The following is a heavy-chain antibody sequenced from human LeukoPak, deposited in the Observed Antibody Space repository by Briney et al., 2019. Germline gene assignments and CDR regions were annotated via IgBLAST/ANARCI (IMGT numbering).Heavy chain of an antibody. CDR3: ASSECTGRDGYNYWFDP. D-gene: IGHD5-24*01. V-gene: IGHV4-4*02. CDR2: IYHSGST. CDR1: GGSISSSNW. Sequence: SETLSLTCAVSGGSISSSNWWSWVRQPPGKGLEWIGEIYHSGSTNYNPSLKSRVTISVDTSKNQFSLKLSSVTAADTAVYYCASSECTGRDGYNYWFDPWGQGTLVTVSS. J-gene: IGHJ5*02.